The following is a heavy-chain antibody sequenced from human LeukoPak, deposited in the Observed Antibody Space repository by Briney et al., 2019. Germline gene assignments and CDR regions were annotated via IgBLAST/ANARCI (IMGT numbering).Heavy chain of an antibody. V-gene: IGHV3-74*01. CDR1: GFTFSSYW. CDR3: AGCSSTSCYYG. J-gene: IGHJ4*02. D-gene: IGHD2-2*01. CDR2: INSDGSST. Sequence: GGSLRLSCAASGFTFSSYWMHWVRQAPGKGLVWVSRINSDGSSTSYADSVKGRFTISRDNAKNTLYLQMNSLRAEDTAVYYCAGCSSTSCYYGRGQGTLVTVSS.